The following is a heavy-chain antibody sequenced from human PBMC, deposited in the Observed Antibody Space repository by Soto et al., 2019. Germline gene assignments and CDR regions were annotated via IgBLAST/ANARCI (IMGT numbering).Heavy chain of an antibody. CDR2: INPNSGGT. V-gene: IGHV1-2*04. CDR1: GYTFTGYY. D-gene: IGHD1-1*01. J-gene: IGHJ6*03. Sequence: ASVKVSCKASGYTFTGYYMHWVRQAPGQGLEWMGWINPNSGGTNYAQKFQGWVTMTRDTSISTAYMELSRLRSDGTAVYYCARALTSGTTGDYYYMDVWGKGTTVTVSS. CDR3: ARALTSGTTGDYYYMDV.